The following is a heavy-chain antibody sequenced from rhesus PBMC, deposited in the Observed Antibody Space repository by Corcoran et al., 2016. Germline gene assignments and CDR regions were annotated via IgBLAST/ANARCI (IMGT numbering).Heavy chain of an antibody. D-gene: IGHD3-40*01. CDR1: GGSITGYH. CDR2: IGGTRGST. CDR3: ARRRSGDYNRFDV. J-gene: IGHJ5-1*01. Sequence: QVQLQESGPGLVKPSETLSLTCAVSGGSITGYHWNWIRQTPGKGLVWIGEIGGTRGSTNYNPPIKSRVTMSTDTSANQFSLKLRSVTAADTAVYYCARRRSGDYNRFDVWGPGVLVTVSS. V-gene: IGHV4-165*02.